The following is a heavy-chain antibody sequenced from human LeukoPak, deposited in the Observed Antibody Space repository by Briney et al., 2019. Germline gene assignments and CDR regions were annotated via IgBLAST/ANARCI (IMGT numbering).Heavy chain of an antibody. V-gene: IGHV1-8*01. Sequence: APVKVSCNTSAYTFTSNDINWVRQATGQGLEWMGWMSPNSGATGYARRFQGRLSMTRNTAISTAYMELSSLTSEDTAVYYCARGVDAGLDYWGQGTLVTVSS. CDR2: MSPNSGAT. CDR3: ARGVDAGLDY. CDR1: AYTFTSND. J-gene: IGHJ4*02. D-gene: IGHD3-9*01.